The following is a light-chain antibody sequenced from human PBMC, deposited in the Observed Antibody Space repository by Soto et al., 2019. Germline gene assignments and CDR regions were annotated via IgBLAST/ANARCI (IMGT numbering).Light chain of an antibody. CDR2: EVI. CDR1: SSDIGAYDY. J-gene: IGLJ2*01. CDR3: GSYANATLI. Sequence: QSALTQPASVSGSPGQSITISCTGTSSDIGAYDYVSWHQQYPGKVPSLIIYEVIFRPSGVSSRFSGSKSGNTASLTISGLQTEDEADYYCGSYANATLIFGGGTKVTVL. V-gene: IGLV2-14*01.